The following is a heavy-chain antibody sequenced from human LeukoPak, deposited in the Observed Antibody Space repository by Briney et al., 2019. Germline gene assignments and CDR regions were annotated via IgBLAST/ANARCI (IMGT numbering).Heavy chain of an antibody. V-gene: IGHV1-8*01. CDR3: ARGEADYYYYGMDV. D-gene: IGHD6-19*01. J-gene: IGHJ6*02. Sequence: ASVKVSCKASGYTFTSYDINWVRQATGQGLEGMGWMNPNSGNTGYAQKFQGRVTMTRNTSISTAYMELSSLRSEDTAVYYCARGEADYYYYGMDVWGQGTTVTVSS. CDR2: MNPNSGNT. CDR1: GYTFTSYD.